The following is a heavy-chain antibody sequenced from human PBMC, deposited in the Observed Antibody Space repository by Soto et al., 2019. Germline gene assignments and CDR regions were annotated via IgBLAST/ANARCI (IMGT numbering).Heavy chain of an antibody. CDR3: ARRHREVPALIGDYFDY. CDR2: VSFDGNRQ. CDR1: GFTFSSFA. Sequence: QVQLVESGGGVVQPGKSLTLSCAASGFTFSSFAMHWVRQPPGKGLEWVAVVSFDGNRQYFSDSVKGRFTISRDNSKNTVSINMNCLRDDDSAVYYCARRHREVPALIGDYFDYWGQGTLVTVSS. J-gene: IGHJ4*02. D-gene: IGHD2-2*01. V-gene: IGHV3-30*04.